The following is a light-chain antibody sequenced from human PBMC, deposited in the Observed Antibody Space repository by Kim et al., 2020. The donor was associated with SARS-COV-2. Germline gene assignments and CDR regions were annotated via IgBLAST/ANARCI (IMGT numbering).Light chain of an antibody. V-gene: IGKV3-15*01. Sequence: SVSPGEGPTLSGWASQSVSSNLAWYQQKPGQAPRLLIHGASTRATGIPARFSGSGSGTEFTLTISSLQSEDFAVYYCQQYNNWWTFGQGTKVDIK. CDR1: QSVSSN. CDR3: QQYNNWWT. CDR2: GAS. J-gene: IGKJ1*01.